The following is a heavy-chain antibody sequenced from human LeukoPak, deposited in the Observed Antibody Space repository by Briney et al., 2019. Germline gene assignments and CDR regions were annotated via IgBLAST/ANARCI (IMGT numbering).Heavy chain of an antibody. Sequence: SETLSLTCTVSGGSVSNYYWSWIRQPAGKGLEWIGRIHTNGSTNYDPSLKSRVTMSVDTSKSQFSLKLSSVTAADTAVYYCARMVGATRCDIWGQGTMVTVSS. D-gene: IGHD1-26*01. CDR1: GGSVSNYY. J-gene: IGHJ3*02. CDR2: IHTNGST. V-gene: IGHV4-4*07. CDR3: ARMVGATRCDI.